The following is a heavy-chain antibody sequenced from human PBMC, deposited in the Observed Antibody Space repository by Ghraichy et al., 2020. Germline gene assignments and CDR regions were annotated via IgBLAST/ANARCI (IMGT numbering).Heavy chain of an antibody. CDR2: INHSGST. Sequence: SETLSLTCAVYGGSFSGYYWSWIRQPPGKGLEWIGEINHSGSTNYNPSLKSRVTISVDTSKNQFSLKLSSVTAADTAVYYCARGGGSGWPYYYYGMDVWGQGTTVTVSS. CDR3: ARGGGSGWPYYYYGMDV. D-gene: IGHD6-19*01. V-gene: IGHV4-34*01. J-gene: IGHJ6*02. CDR1: GGSFSGYY.